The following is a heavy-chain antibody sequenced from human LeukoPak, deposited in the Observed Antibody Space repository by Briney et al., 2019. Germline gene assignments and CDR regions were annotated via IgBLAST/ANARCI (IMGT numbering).Heavy chain of an antibody. CDR2: IYHSGST. CDR3: AGQGRDAFDI. Sequence: SQTLSLTCAVSGGSISSGGYSWSWIRQPPGKGLEWIGYIYHSGSTYYNPSLKSRVTISVDRSKNQFSLKLSSVTAADTAVYYCAGQGRDAFDIWGQGTMVTVSS. J-gene: IGHJ3*02. V-gene: IGHV4-30-2*01. CDR1: GGSISSGGYS.